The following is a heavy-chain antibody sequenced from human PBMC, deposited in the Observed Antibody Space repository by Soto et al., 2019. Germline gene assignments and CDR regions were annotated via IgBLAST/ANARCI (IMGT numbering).Heavy chain of an antibody. CDR3: ARDLWGYCGADCYPLDV. D-gene: IGHD2-21*02. CDR1: GGSISSYY. CDR2: IYYNGDT. J-gene: IGHJ6*02. Sequence: SETLSLTCTVSGGSISSYYWSWIRQPPGQGLEWIGYIYYNGDTNYNPSLKSRVTISVDTSKNQFSLKLSSVTAADTAVYYCARDLWGYCGADCYPLDVWGQGTTVTVSS. V-gene: IGHV4-59*12.